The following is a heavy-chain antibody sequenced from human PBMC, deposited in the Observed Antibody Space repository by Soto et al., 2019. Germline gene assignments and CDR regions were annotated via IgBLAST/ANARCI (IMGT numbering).Heavy chain of an antibody. CDR2: INPSVGNT. D-gene: IGHD3-10*01. J-gene: IGHJ6*02. CDR1: ANTFTSCY. Sequence: QGQLVQSGADVEKPGASVTASCKASANTFTSCYIHWVRQAHGQGLEWMVIINPSVGNTRYAQKFQGRVTMTRDTSTSTVYMELRSLRSDDTAVYYCARTQEPPMVFCDFYYGMDVWGQGTTVTVSS. CDR3: ARTQEPPMVFCDFYYGMDV. V-gene: IGHV1-46*01.